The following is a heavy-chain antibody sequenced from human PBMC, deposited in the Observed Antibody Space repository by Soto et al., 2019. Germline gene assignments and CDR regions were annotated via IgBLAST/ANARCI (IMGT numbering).Heavy chain of an antibody. CDR2: IDWDDDK. Sequence: SGPTLVNPTQTLTMTCTFSGFSLSTSGMCVSWIRQPPGNALEWLALIDWDDDKYYSTSLKTRLTISKDTSKNQVVLTMNNMDHVETATYYCARVLGVAGPHYYYGMEVLGQGTTVT. V-gene: IGHV2-70*01. J-gene: IGHJ6*02. D-gene: IGHD6-19*01. CDR1: GFSLSTSGMC. CDR3: ARVLGVAGPHYYYGMEV.